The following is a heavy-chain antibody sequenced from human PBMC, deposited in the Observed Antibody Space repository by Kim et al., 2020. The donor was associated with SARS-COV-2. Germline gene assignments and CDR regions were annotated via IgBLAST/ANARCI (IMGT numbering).Heavy chain of an antibody. D-gene: IGHD3-3*01. Sequence: NPSLKSRVTISVDTSKNQFSLKLSSVTAADTAVYYCARLDYDFWSGYRSIWGQGTLVTVSS. CDR3: ARLDYDFWSGYRSI. J-gene: IGHJ4*02. V-gene: IGHV4-34*01.